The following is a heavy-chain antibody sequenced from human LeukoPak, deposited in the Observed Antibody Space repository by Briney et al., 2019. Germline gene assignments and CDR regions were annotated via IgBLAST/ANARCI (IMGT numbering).Heavy chain of an antibody. V-gene: IGHV4-31*03. Sequence: SEALSLTFTVTGGSIRSGGDYWTCLPQHPGKGLEWIGYISYSGSTYYSPSLQSRVTISVDTSRSQFSLNLSSVTAADTAVYYCARDKELQRAYYYGLDVWGQGTTVTVSS. CDR1: GGSIRSGGDY. D-gene: IGHD1-7*01. CDR3: ARDKELQRAYYYGLDV. J-gene: IGHJ6*02. CDR2: ISYSGST.